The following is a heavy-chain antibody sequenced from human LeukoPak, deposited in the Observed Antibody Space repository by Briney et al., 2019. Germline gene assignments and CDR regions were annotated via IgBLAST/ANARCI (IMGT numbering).Heavy chain of an antibody. V-gene: IGHV3-48*01. CDR2: ISSSSSTI. Sequence: PGGSLRLSCAASGLTFSSYSTNWVRQAPGKGLEWVSYISSSSSTIYYADSVKGRFTISRDNSKNTLYLQMNSLRAEDTAVYYCAKDRDDYGDDCWGQGVLVTVST. CDR1: GLTFSSYS. D-gene: IGHD4-17*01. CDR3: AKDRDDYGDDC. J-gene: IGHJ4*02.